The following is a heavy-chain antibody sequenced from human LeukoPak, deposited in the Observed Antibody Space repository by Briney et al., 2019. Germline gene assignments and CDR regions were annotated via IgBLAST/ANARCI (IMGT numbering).Heavy chain of an antibody. CDR3: ARTSSSWYGQAFDY. V-gene: IGHV4-59*01. CDR1: GGSISSYY. J-gene: IGHJ4*02. D-gene: IGHD6-13*01. Sequence: SETLSLTCTVSGGSISSYYWSWIRQPPGKGLEWIGYIYYSGSTNCNPSLKSRVTISVDTSKNQFSLKLSSVTAADTAVYYCARTSSSWYGQAFDYWGQGTLVTVSS. CDR2: IYYSGST.